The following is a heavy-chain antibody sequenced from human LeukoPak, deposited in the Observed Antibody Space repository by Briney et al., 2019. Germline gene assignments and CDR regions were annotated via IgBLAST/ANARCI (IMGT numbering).Heavy chain of an antibody. CDR3: ARVLWFGEDEYGMDV. CDR1: GGSISSGGYY. V-gene: IGHV4-31*03. Sequence: PSETLSLTCTVSGGSISSGGYYWSWIRQHPGKGLEWIGYIYYSGSTYYNPSLKSRVTISVDTSKNQFSLKLSSVTAADTAVYYCARVLWFGEDEYGMDVWGKGPRSPSPQ. D-gene: IGHD3-10*01. CDR2: IYYSGST. J-gene: IGHJ6*01.